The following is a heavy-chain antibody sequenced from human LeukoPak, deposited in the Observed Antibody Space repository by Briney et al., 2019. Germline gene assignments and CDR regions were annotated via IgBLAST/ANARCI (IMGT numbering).Heavy chain of an antibody. CDR1: GFTFSSYG. Sequence: PGGSLRLSCAASGFTFSSYGMHWVRQAPGKGLEWVAVIWYDGSNKYYADSVKGRFTISRDNSKNTLYLQMNSLRAEDTAVYYCARDPARDYYDSSGYDYWGQGTLVTVSS. D-gene: IGHD3-22*01. J-gene: IGHJ4*02. CDR2: IWYDGSNK. V-gene: IGHV3-33*01. CDR3: ARDPARDYYDSSGYDY.